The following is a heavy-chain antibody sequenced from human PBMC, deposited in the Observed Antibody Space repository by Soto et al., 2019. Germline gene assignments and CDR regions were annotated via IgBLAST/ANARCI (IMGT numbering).Heavy chain of an antibody. CDR1: GDSVSSNDAV. D-gene: IGHD6-6*01. V-gene: IGHV6-1*01. J-gene: IGHJ5*02. CDR3: ARLVGNSWLDH. Sequence: QVQLQQSGPGLVKPSQTLSLTCAISGDSVSSNDAVWNWIRQSPSRGLEWLGRTYYRSIWQTEYAGSGKRPITIHPDAAKHPFPPPPNSVTPEETAKYYCARLVGNSWLDHWGQGTLVTVSA. CDR2: TYYRSIWQT.